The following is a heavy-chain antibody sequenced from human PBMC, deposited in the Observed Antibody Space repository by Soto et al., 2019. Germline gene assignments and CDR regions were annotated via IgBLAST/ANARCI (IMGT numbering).Heavy chain of an antibody. D-gene: IGHD2-2*01. Sequence: GGSLRLSCAASGFTFSNYAMSWVRQAPGKGLEWVSLVSATAGTTYYTDSVKGRFTISRDNAKNSLYLQMNSLRAEDTAVYYCARATVPGYCSSTSCYAPHYYMDVWGKGTTVTVSS. CDR2: VSATAGTT. J-gene: IGHJ6*03. V-gene: IGHV3-23*01. CDR3: ARATVPGYCSSTSCYAPHYYMDV. CDR1: GFTFSNYA.